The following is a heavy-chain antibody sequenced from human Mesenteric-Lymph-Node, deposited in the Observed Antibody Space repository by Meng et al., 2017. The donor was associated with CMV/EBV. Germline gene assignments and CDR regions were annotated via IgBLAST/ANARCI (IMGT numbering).Heavy chain of an antibody. CDR3: ARGYSSSWYSPGY. D-gene: IGHD6-13*01. Sequence: SGVIFSDHYMDWVRQAPGKGLEWVGRTRNKANSYTTQYAASVKDRFIISRDDSKNSLYLQMNSLKTEDTAVYYCARGYSSSWYSPGYWGQGTLVTVSS. J-gene: IGHJ4*02. CDR1: GVIFSDHY. CDR2: TRNKANSYTT. V-gene: IGHV3-72*01.